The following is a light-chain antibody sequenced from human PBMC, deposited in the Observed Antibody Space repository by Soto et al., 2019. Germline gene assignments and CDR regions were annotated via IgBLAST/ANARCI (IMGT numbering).Light chain of an antibody. J-gene: IGKJ5*01. Sequence: VMTQSPATLSVSPGERASLSCRASQSLGRYLAWYPQKPGQAPRLRIYDASHRAAGIPVRFSASGSDSDFTLTISSLEPEDFAVYYCQQRSYPITFGQGTRVENK. CDR3: QQRSYPIT. CDR2: DAS. V-gene: IGKV3-11*01. CDR1: QSLGRY.